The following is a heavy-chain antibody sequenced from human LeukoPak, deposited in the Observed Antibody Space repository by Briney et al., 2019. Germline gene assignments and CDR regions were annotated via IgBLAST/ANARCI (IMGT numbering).Heavy chain of an antibody. Sequence: ASVTVSCTASGGTFSSYAISWVRQAPGQGLEWMGRIIPIFGIANYAQKFQGRVTITADKSTSTAYMELSSLRSEDTPLYYCASCNYDSSGYYYFQHWGQGTLVTVSS. CDR2: IIPIFGIA. J-gene: IGHJ1*01. D-gene: IGHD3-22*01. CDR1: GGTFSSYA. CDR3: ASCNYDSSGYYYFQH. V-gene: IGHV1-69*04.